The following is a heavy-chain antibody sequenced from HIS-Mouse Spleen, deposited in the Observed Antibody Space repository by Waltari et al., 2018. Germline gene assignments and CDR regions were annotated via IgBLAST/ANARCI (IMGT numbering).Heavy chain of an antibody. D-gene: IGHD4-4*01. J-gene: IGHJ4*02. Sequence: QVQLVQSGAEVKKPGASVKVSCKASGYTFTSYDINWVRQATGQGLEWMGWMNPNSGKTSYAKKFQGRVTMTRKTSISTAYMELGSLRSEDTAVYYCARGHDYSNYFDYWGQGTLVTVSS. CDR1: GYTFTSYD. CDR3: ARGHDYSNYFDY. V-gene: IGHV1-8*01. CDR2: MNPNSGKT.